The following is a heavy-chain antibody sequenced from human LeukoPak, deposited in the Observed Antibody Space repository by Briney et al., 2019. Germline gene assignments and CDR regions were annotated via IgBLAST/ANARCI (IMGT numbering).Heavy chain of an antibody. Sequence: GGSLRLSCAASGFTFSNYAMHWVRQAPGKGLEWVAVISYDGSNKYYADSVKGRFTISRDNSKNTLYLQMNSLRAEDTAVYYCARHPFPGYYYYYYGMDVWGQGTTVTVSS. CDR1: GFTFSNYA. CDR3: ARHPFPGYYYYYYGMDV. CDR2: ISYDGSNK. V-gene: IGHV3-30*04. D-gene: IGHD1-1*01. J-gene: IGHJ6*02.